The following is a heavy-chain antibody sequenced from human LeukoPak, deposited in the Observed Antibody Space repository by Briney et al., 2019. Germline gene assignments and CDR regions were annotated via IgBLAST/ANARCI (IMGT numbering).Heavy chain of an antibody. CDR2: IYYSGSS. J-gene: IGHJ4*02. V-gene: IGHV4-59*01. CDR3: ARLRWLQLIDY. D-gene: IGHD5-24*01. CDR1: GGSISSYY. Sequence: SETLSLTCTVSGGSISSYYWSWIRQPPGKGLEWIGYIYYSGSSNYNPSLKSRVTISVDTSKNQFSLKLSSVTAADTGVYYCARLRWLQLIDYWGQGTLVTVSS.